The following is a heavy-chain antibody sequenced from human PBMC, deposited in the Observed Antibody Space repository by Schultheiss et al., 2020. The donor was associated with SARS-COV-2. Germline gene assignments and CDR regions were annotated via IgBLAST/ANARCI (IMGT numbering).Heavy chain of an antibody. CDR1: GYTLTELS. CDR2: FDPEDGET. CDR3: ARITRGTDKCSSTSCRRGWFDP. D-gene: IGHD2-2*01. J-gene: IGHJ5*02. Sequence: ASVKVSCKVSGYTLTELSMHWVRQAPGKGLEWMGGFDPEDGETIYAQKFQGRVTMTEDTSTDAAYMELSSLRSEDTAVYYCARITRGTDKCSSTSCRRGWFDPWGQGTLVTVSS. V-gene: IGHV1-24*01.